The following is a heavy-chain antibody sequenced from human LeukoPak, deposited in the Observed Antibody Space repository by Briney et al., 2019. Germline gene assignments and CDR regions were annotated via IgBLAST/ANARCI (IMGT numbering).Heavy chain of an antibody. CDR1: GFTFSSYA. D-gene: IGHD3-22*01. Sequence: GGSLRLSCADSGFTFSSYAMCWVRQAPGKGLEWVSAISGSGGSTYYADSVKGRFTISRDNSRNTLYLQMNSLRAEDTAVYYCAKEYYYDSSGRGLHWGQGTMVTVSS. CDR2: ISGSGGST. V-gene: IGHV3-23*01. J-gene: IGHJ3*01. CDR3: AKEYYYDSSGRGLH.